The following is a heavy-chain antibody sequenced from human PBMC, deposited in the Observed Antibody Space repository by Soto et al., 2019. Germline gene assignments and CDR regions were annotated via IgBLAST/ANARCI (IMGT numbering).Heavy chain of an antibody. CDR2: INAGNGNT. V-gene: IGHV1-3*01. D-gene: IGHD2-21*02. CDR1: GYTFTSYA. Sequence: VASVKVSCKASGYTFTSYAMHWVRQAPGQRLEWMGWINAGNGNTKYSQKFQGRVTITRDTSASTAYMELSSLRFEDTAVFYCARSIVVVTALDYWGQGTLFTVSS. J-gene: IGHJ4*02. CDR3: ARSIVVVTALDY.